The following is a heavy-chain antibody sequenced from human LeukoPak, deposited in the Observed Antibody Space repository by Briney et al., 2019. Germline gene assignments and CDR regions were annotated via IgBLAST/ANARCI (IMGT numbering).Heavy chain of an antibody. CDR3: ARDGYNGVAFDI. J-gene: IGHJ3*02. Sequence: GGSLRLSCAASGFTFSSYSMSWVRQAPGKGLEWVSGINWNGGSTGYADSVKGRFTISRDNAKNSLYLQMNSLRAEDTALYYCARDGYNGVAFDIWGQGTMVTVSS. D-gene: IGHD5-24*01. V-gene: IGHV3-20*04. CDR2: INWNGGST. CDR1: GFTFSSYS.